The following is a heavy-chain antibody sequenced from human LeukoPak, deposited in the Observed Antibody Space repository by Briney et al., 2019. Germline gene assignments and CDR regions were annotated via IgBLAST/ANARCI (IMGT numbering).Heavy chain of an antibody. CDR1: GFPVSNNY. CDR2: IHSGGAT. D-gene: IGHD5-12*01. Sequence: PGGSLRLSCAASGFPVSNNYMSWVRQAPGKGLEWVSVIHSGGATYYAASVKGRFTISRDNSKNPLYLQMNTLRAEDTAVYYCARGRGYGAYDWNDYWGQGTLVTVFS. J-gene: IGHJ4*02. V-gene: IGHV3-53*01. CDR3: ARGRGYGAYDWNDY.